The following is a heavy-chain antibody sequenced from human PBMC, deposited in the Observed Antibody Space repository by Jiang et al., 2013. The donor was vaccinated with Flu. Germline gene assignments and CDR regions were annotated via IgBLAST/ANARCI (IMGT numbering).Heavy chain of an antibody. Sequence: TEYAASVKGRFTISRDNSKNIAYLQMNSLKTDDTGVYYCARDAYGRSWVDYWGQGTLVTVSS. D-gene: IGHD6-13*01. V-gene: IGHV3-49*02. J-gene: IGHJ4*02. CDR2: T. CDR3: ARDAYGRSWVDY.